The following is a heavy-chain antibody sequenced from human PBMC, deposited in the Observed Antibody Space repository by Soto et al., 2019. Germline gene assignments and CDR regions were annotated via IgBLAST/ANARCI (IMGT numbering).Heavy chain of an antibody. CDR3: ARKSSGTYALDY. CDR2: IYWDDTK. CDR1: GFSLSASAVG. D-gene: IGHD1-26*01. V-gene: IGHV2-5*02. J-gene: IGHJ4*02. Sequence: QITLKESGPTLVKPTQTLTLTCTFSGFSLSASAVGVGWFRQPPGKALEWLAVIYWDDTKTYSPSLECRLTVTKDTAKNQVVLTMTNMDPVDTATYCCARKSSGTYALDYWGQGVLVTFSS.